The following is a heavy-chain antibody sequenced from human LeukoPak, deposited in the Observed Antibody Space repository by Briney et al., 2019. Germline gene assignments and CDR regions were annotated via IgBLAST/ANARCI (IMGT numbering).Heavy chain of an antibody. CDR3: AKDGSTSPFYYYYYYMDV. V-gene: IGHV3-30*02. CDR1: GFTFSTYG. J-gene: IGHJ6*03. Sequence: PGGSLRLSCAASGFTFSTYGIHWVRQAPGKGLEWVTFIRYDGSNKYYADSVTGRFTISRDNSKNTVYLQMNSLRTDDTAVYYCAKDGSTSPFYYYYYYMDVWGTGTTVTVSS. D-gene: IGHD6-6*01. CDR2: IRYDGSNK.